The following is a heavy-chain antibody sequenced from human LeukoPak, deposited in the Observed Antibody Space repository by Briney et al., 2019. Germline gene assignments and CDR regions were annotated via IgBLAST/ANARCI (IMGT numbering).Heavy chain of an antibody. CDR2: IIGSGDIT. Sequence: GGSLRLSCAVSGFTFSNYVMSWVRQAPGKGLEWVSGIIGSGDITYYADSVKGRFTISNDNSKKLLDLQISTFSSDNKDVDYCARAARGYQQWGQGTLVTVSS. J-gene: IGHJ4*02. D-gene: IGHD2-15*01. CDR3: ARAARGYQQ. CDR1: GFTFSNYV. V-gene: IGHV3-23*01.